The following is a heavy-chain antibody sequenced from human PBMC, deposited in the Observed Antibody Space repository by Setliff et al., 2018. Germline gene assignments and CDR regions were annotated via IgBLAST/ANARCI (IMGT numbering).Heavy chain of an antibody. J-gene: IGHJ6*03. V-gene: IGHV7-4-1*02. CDR1: GYTFTTYA. Sequence: ASVKVSCKTSGYTFTTYAISWMRQAPGQGLEWMGCINTNTGNPSYAQDFTGRFVFSLDTSVSTAYLQISSLKAEDTAVYYCARASRFGTIVYKGYYYMDVWGKGTTVTVSS. CDR2: INTNTGNP. CDR3: ARASRFGTIVYKGYYYMDV. D-gene: IGHD3-10*01.